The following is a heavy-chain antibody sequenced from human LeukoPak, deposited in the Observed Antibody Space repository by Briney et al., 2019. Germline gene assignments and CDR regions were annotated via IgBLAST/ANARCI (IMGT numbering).Heavy chain of an antibody. CDR3: ARDSSHDS. CDR2: INGGGGDR. CDR1: GFIFRNYA. V-gene: IGHV3-23*01. J-gene: IGHJ4*02. Sequence: PGGSLRLSCAASGFIFRNYAMRWVRQAPGKGLEWVSAINGGGGDRFYADSVKGRFTISRDNAKNSLYLQMNSLRAEDTAVYYCARDSSHDSWGQGTLVTVSS.